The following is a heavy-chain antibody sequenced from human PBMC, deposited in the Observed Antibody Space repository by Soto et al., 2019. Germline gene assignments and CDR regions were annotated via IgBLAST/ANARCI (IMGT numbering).Heavy chain of an antibody. D-gene: IGHD2-2*01. CDR1: GYTFTSYG. CDR3: ARGGGYCSSTSCYSVYNWSDP. J-gene: IGHJ5*02. Sequence: SVKVSCKASGYTFTSYGISWVRQAPGQGLEWMGWISAYNGNTNYAQKLQGRVTMTTDTSTSTAYMELRSLRSDDTAVYYCARGGGYCSSTSCYSVYNWSDPWGTGTLVTVS. V-gene: IGHV1-18*04. CDR2: ISAYNGNT.